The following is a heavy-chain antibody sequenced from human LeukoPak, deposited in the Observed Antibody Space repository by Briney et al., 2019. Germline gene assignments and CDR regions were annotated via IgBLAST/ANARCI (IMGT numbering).Heavy chain of an antibody. CDR2: ISYDGSNK. CDR3: AREYYDSSGYYDY. J-gene: IGHJ4*02. D-gene: IGHD3-22*01. Sequence: SLRLSCAASGFTFSSYAMHWVRQAPGKGLKWVAVISYDGSNKCYADSVKGRFTISRDNSKNTLYLQMDSLRAEDTAVYYCAREYYDSSGYYDYWGQGTLVTVSS. V-gene: IGHV3-30*01. CDR1: GFTFSSYA.